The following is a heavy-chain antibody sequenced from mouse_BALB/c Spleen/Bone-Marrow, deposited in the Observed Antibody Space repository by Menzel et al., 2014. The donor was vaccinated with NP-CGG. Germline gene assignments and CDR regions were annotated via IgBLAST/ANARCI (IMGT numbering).Heavy chain of an antibody. CDR3: ARRGVYDYPWFVY. J-gene: IGHJ3*01. D-gene: IGHD2-4*01. V-gene: IGHV1-4*01. CDR1: GYTFTTYT. CDR2: INPSSDYT. Sequence: QVQLQQPGAELARPVASVKMSCRASGYTFTTYTVHWVKQRPGQGLEWIGYINPSSDYTNYNQKFKDKATLTADKSSSTAYMQLSSLTSEDSAVYYCARRGVYDYPWFVYWGQGTLVTVSA.